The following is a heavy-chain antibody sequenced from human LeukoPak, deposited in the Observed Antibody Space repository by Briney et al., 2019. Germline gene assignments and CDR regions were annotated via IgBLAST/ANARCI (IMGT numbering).Heavy chain of an antibody. V-gene: IGHV4-4*07. Sequence: PSETLSLTCTVSGGSISSYYWSWIRQPAGKGLEWIGRIYTSGSTNYNPSLKSRVTMSVDTSKNQFSLKLSSVTAADTAVYYCARDRYSSSLAWYYYMDVWGEGTTVTVSS. J-gene: IGHJ6*03. CDR3: ARDRYSSSLAWYYYMDV. CDR2: IYTSGST. CDR1: GGSISSYY. D-gene: IGHD6-6*01.